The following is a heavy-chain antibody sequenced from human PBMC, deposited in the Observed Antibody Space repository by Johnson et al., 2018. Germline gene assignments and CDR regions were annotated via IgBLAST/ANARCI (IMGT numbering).Heavy chain of an antibody. CDR1: GFTFSTYG. D-gene: IGHD3-16*01. CDR2: ITGSRTNFV. V-gene: IGHV3-48*01. Sequence: VQLVESGGGLVQPGGSLRLSCVASGFTFSTYGMNWVRQAPGKGLEWLSYITGSRTNFVYYADSVKGRFPISRDNAKNSPYLQMNSLRAEDTALYYCAKAAGGMLWSSYYYMDVWGKGTTVTVSS. CDR3: AKAAGGMLWSSYYYMDV. J-gene: IGHJ6*03.